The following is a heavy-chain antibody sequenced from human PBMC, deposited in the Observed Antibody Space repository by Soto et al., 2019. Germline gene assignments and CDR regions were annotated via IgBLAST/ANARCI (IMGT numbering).Heavy chain of an antibody. V-gene: IGHV1-69*01. CDR2: IIPIFETA. J-gene: IGHJ4*02. CDR3: AASDSSSWQHDY. Sequence: QVQLVQSGAEMKKPGSSVKVSCKVSGDSFSSYAISWVRQAPEEGLEWVGGIIPIFETANYAQNFQGRVTITAVESTTTAYLEVTRLRPQDTAVFYCAASDSSSWQHDYWGQGTLITVSS. CDR1: GDSFSSYA. D-gene: IGHD6-13*01.